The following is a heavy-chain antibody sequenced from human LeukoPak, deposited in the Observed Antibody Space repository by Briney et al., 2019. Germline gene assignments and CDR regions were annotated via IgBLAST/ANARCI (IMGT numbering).Heavy chain of an antibody. V-gene: IGHV3-7*01. CDR2: IKEDGSEK. CDR1: GFTFRKHW. Sequence: GGSLRLSCAAAGFTFRKHWMSWVRQAIGKGLECVAKIKEDGSEKHYVDSVKGRFTISRDNAKNSLYLQMDNLRVEDTAVYYCARDYSGGWNDYWGQGTLVTVSS. D-gene: IGHD1-26*01. J-gene: IGHJ4*02. CDR3: ARDYSGGWNDY.